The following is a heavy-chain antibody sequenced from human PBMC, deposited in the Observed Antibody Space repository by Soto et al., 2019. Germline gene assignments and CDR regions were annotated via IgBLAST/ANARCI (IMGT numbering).Heavy chain of an antibody. Sequence: PGGSLRLSCAASGFTFNSNWKHWVRQAPGKGLVWVSRINGDGSGTNYADSVKGRFTISRDSAKNTLYLQMNNLRAEDTAVYYCAREVATSFDIWGQGTMVTVSS. CDR1: GFTFNSNW. D-gene: IGHD5-12*01. CDR3: AREVATSFDI. V-gene: IGHV3-74*01. CDR2: INGDGSGT. J-gene: IGHJ3*02.